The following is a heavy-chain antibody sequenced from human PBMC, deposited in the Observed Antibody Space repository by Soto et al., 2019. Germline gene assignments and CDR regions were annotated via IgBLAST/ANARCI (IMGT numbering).Heavy chain of an antibody. V-gene: IGHV3-23*01. Sequence: PGGSLRLSCAASGITFSTYAMSWVRRAPGKGLEWVSTIGSNGADKQYADFVKGRFTVSRDSSKSTLSLQMNSLRAGDTAVYYCAADYLRHNSLNGYYYSYGMDVWGQGTTVTVSS. CDR3: AADYLRHNSLNGYYYSYGMDV. D-gene: IGHD4-17*01. J-gene: IGHJ6*02. CDR1: GITFSTYA. CDR2: IGSNGADK.